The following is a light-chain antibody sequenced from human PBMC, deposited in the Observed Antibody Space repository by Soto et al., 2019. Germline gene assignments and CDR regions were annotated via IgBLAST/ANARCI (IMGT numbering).Light chain of an antibody. V-gene: IGKV1-39*01. CDR2: GAS. J-gene: IGKJ4*01. Sequence: DINRTQSPSSLSSSVGDRFTSTCRESLRISKYSNWYQQKPGKAPKLLIYGASTLQNGVPSRVSGSGSGTDFTHSITNRQSEDAATYFCPPSNSAPLTFGGGS. CDR1: LRISKY. CDR3: PPSNSAPLT.